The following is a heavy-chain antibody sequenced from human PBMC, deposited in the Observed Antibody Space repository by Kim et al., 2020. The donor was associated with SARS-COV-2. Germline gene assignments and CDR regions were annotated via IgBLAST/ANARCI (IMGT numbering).Heavy chain of an antibody. J-gene: IGHJ6*02. CDR1: GGSISSSSYY. CDR2: IYYSGST. CDR3: ARDLNTAFFLKQYYYYGMDV. D-gene: IGHD2-2*02. V-gene: IGHV4-39*07. Sequence: SETLSLTCTVSGGSISSSSYYWGWIRQPPGKGLEWIGSIYYSGSTYYNPSLKSRVTISVDTSKNQFSLKLSSVTAADTAVYYCARDLNTAFFLKQYYYYGMDVWGQGTTVTVSS.